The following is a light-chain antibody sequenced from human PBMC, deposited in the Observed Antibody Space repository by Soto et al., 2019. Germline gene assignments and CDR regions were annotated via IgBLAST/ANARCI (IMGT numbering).Light chain of an antibody. CDR1: QSVGNN. CDR3: QQRSNWPRIT. Sequence: DTVMTHSPATLSVSPGERASLSFGSSQSVGNNLAWYRQKPGQAPRLLVYGASTRATGVPARFSGSGSGTEFTLTIIRLEPEDFAVYYCQQRSNWPRITFGQGTRLEIK. V-gene: IGKV3-15*01. J-gene: IGKJ5*01. CDR2: GAS.